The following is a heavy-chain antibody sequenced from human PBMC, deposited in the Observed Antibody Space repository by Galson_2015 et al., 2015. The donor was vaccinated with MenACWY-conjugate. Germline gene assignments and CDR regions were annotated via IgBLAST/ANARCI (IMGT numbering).Heavy chain of an antibody. V-gene: IGHV5-51*01. D-gene: IGHD1-26*01. CDR3: ARHPSGGRGMGV. CDR2: SPGDSNI. Sequence: SPGDSNIRYSPPFQGHVTISADKSISTAYLQWYSLKASDTAIYYCARHPSGGRGMGVWGRGTTVTVSS. J-gene: IGHJ6*02.